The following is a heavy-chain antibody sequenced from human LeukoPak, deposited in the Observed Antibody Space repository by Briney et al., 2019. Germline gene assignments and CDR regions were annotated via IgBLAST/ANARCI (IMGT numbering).Heavy chain of an antibody. V-gene: IGHV1-46*01. CDR3: ARDGVAGVCYFDY. D-gene: IGHD6-19*01. CDR1: GYTFTSYY. CDR2: INPSGGST. Sequence: EASVKVSCKASGYTFTSYYMHWVRQAPGQGLEWMGIINPSGGSTNYAQKFQGRVTMTRDMSTSTVYMELSSLRSEDTAVYYCARDGVAGVCYFDYWGQGTLVTVSS. J-gene: IGHJ4*02.